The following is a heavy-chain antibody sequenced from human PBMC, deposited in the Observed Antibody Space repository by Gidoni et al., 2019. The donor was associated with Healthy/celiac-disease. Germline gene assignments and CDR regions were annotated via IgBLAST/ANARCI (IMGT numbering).Heavy chain of an antibody. J-gene: IGHJ4*02. CDR3: AKASEMATITLFDY. CDR2: ISGKSGSI. Sequence: EVQLVESGGGLVPPGRSMRLSCSASGFTLEDCARHWVRQAPGKGLEWVSSISGKSGSIGYADSVKGRFTISRDNAKNSLYLQMNSLRAEETALYYCAKASEMATITLFDYWGQGTLVTVSS. D-gene: IGHD5-12*01. CDR1: GFTLEDCA. V-gene: IGHV3-9*01.